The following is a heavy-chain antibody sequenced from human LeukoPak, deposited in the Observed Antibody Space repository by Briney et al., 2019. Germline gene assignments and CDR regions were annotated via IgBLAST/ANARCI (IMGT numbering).Heavy chain of an antibody. CDR3: AKDRQGFGFGEQLDYYYMDV. D-gene: IGHD3-10*01. J-gene: IGHJ6*03. Sequence: GGSLRLSCAASGFTFTGYAMSWVRQVPGKGLEWVSAISGSGGSTYYADSVKGRFTISRDNSKNTLYLQMNSLRAEDTAVYYCAKDRQGFGFGEQLDYYYMDVWGNGTTVTVSS. V-gene: IGHV3-23*01. CDR2: ISGSGGST. CDR1: GFTFTGYA.